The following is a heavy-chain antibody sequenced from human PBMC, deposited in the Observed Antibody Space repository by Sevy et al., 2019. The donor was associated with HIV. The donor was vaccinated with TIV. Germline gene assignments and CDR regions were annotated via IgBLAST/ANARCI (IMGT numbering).Heavy chain of an antibody. V-gene: IGHV1-24*01. D-gene: IGHD6-13*01. CDR3: ATVRFTREAAGFDY. J-gene: IGHJ4*02. Sequence: ASVKVSCKVSGYTLTELSMHWVRQAPGKGLEWMGGFDPEDGETIYAQKFQGRVTMTEDTSTDTAYMELSSLRSEDTAVYYCATVRFTREAAGFDYWGQGTLVTVSS. CDR1: GYTLTELS. CDR2: FDPEDGET.